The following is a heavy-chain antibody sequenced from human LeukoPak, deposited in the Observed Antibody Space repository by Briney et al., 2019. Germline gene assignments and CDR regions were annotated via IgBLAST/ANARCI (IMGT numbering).Heavy chain of an antibody. CDR3: ARAGYTISSYRFDY. D-gene: IGHD3-16*02. CDR2: IYTTGMT. Sequence: SETLSLICSVSGGSINSYWWSWIRRPAGKGLEFIGRIYTTGMTNYNPSLKSRVSMSVDTSKNKFSLELRSVTAADTAVYFCARAGYTISSYRFDYWGQGALVTVSS. CDR1: GGSINSYW. V-gene: IGHV4-4*07. J-gene: IGHJ4*02.